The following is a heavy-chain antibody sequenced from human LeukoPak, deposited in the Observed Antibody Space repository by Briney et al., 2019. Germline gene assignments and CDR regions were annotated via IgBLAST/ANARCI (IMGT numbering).Heavy chain of an antibody. Sequence: GGSLRLSCAASGFTFSSYSMNWVRQAPGKGLEWVSSISSSSSYIYYADSVKGRFTISRDNTKNTLYLQMNSLRAEDTAVYYCARDLNDLLQNYRSTWYPADYWGQGTLVTVSS. CDR1: GFTFSSYS. V-gene: IGHV3-21*01. D-gene: IGHD6-13*01. CDR2: ISSSSSYI. CDR3: ARDLNDLLQNYRSTWYPADY. J-gene: IGHJ4*02.